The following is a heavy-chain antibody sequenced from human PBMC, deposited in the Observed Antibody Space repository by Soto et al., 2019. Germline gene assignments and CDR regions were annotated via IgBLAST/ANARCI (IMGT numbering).Heavy chain of an antibody. CDR3: ARALITLWPHYYYGMDV. CDR2: IYYSGTT. D-gene: IGHD3-10*01. V-gene: IGHV4-30-4*01. Sequence: PSETLSLTCTVSGGSISSGDYYWSWIRQPPGKGLEWIGYIYYSGTTYYNPSLKSRVTISVDTSKNQFSLKVSSVTAADTAVYYCARALITLWPHYYYGMDVWGQGTTVTVSS. J-gene: IGHJ6*02. CDR1: GGSISSGDYY.